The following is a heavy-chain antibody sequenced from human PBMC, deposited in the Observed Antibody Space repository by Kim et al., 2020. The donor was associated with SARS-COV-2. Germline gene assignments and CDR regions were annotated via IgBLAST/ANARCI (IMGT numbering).Heavy chain of an antibody. Sequence: SETLSLTCAVYGGSFSGYYWSWIRQPPGKGLEWIGEINHSGSTNYNPSLKSRVTISVDTSKNQFSLKLSSVTAADTAVYYCARALGHRPYYYYGMDVWGQGTTVTVSS. J-gene: IGHJ6*02. CDR1: GGSFSGYY. D-gene: IGHD3-10*01. CDR2: INHSGST. CDR3: ARALGHRPYYYYGMDV. V-gene: IGHV4-34*01.